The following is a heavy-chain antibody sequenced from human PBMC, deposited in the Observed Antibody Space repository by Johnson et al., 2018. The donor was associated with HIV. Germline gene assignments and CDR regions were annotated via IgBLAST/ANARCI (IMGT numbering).Heavy chain of an antibody. CDR2: IWSAGSNK. CDR1: GFTFSSYG. D-gene: IGHD2-21*02. Sequence: QVQLVESGGGVVQPGGSLRLSCAASGFTFSSYGMPWVRQAPGKGLEWVAVIWSAGSNKYYADSVKGRFTISRDNSKNTLYLQMSSLRAEDTAVYYWAKDLVVTAPGAFDIWGQGTMVTVSS. J-gene: IGHJ3*02. CDR3: AKDLVVTAPGAFDI. V-gene: IGHV3-30*02.